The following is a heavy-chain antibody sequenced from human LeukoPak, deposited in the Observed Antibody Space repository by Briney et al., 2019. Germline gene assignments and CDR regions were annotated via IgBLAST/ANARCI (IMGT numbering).Heavy chain of an antibody. V-gene: IGHV3-74*01. CDR3: AGDSLTS. Sequence: GGSLRLSCAASAFTFSSNWMHWVRQAPGKGLVWISRINRDGSTTRYADSVKGRFTISRDNAKNTLYLQMNSLRAEDTAVYHCAGDSLTSWGQGTLVTVSS. D-gene: IGHD3-16*02. CDR2: INRDGSTT. CDR1: AFTFSSNW. J-gene: IGHJ4*02.